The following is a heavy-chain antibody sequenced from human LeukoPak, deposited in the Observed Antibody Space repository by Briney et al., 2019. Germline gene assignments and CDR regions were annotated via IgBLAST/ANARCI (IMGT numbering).Heavy chain of an antibody. CDR1: GYTFTGYY. V-gene: IGHV1-2*02. J-gene: IGHJ6*03. CDR2: INPNSGGT. CDR3: ARDSAAVLGYYMDV. Sequence: GASVKVSCKASGYTFTGYYMHWVRQAPGQGLEWMGWINPNSGGTNYAQKFQGRVTMTRDTSISTAYMELSRLRSDDTAVYYCARDSAAVLGYYMDVWGKGTTVTVSS. D-gene: IGHD6-13*01.